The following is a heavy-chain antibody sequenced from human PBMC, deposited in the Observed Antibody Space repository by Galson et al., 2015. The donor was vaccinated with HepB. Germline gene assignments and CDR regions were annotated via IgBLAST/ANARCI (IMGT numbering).Heavy chain of an antibody. CDR1: GFTFSSYG. CDR2: ISYDGSNK. Sequence: SLRLSCAASGFTFSSYGMHWVRQAPGKGLEWVAVISYDGSNKYYADSVKGRFTISRDNSKNTLYLQMNSLRAEDTAVYYCAKVGAAGTGSPFDYWGQGTLVTVSS. J-gene: IGHJ4*02. V-gene: IGHV3-30*18. CDR3: AKVGAAGTGSPFDY. D-gene: IGHD6-13*01.